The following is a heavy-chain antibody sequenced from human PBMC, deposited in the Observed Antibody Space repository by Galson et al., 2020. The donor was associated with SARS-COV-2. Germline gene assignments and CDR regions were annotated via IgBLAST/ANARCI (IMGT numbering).Heavy chain of an antibody. D-gene: IGHD3-10*01. Sequence: GESLKISCAASGFTFSSYAMSWVRQAPGKGLEWVSAISGSGGSTYYADSVKGRFTISRDNSKNTLYLQMNSLRAEDTAVYYCAKGRLLWFGELSSHGAFDIWGQGTMVTVSS. CDR3: AKGRLLWFGELSSHGAFDI. CDR2: ISGSGGST. V-gene: IGHV3-23*01. CDR1: GFTFSSYA. J-gene: IGHJ3*02.